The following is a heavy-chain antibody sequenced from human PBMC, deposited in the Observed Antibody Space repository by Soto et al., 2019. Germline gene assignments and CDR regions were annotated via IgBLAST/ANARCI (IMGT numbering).Heavy chain of an antibody. CDR3: ATDVRGYSYGYFDY. CDR2: FDPEDGET. V-gene: IGHV1-24*01. J-gene: IGHJ4*02. CDR1: GYTLTELS. D-gene: IGHD5-18*01. Sequence: EASVKVSCKVSGYTLTELSMHWVRQAPGRGLEWMGGFDPEDGETIYAQKFQGRVTMTEDTSTDTAYMELSSLRSEDTAVYYCATDVRGYSYGYFDYWGQGTLVTVSS.